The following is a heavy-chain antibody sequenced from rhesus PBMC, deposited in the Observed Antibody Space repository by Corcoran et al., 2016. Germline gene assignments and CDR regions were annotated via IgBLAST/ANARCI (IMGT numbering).Heavy chain of an antibody. D-gene: IGHD1-44*01. Sequence: EVQLVESGGGLVQPGGSLRLSCAASGIPFGGNGFHWGRQDPGKGVEWVSFMSDTGKKTEYAASVKGRFTVSRDNAKKSLSLQLDGLRAEDTAVYYCTTQYSRTYNYWGQGVLVTVSS. CDR3: TTQYSRTYNY. CDR2: MSDTGKKT. V-gene: IGHV3-7*01. J-gene: IGHJ4*01. CDR1: GIPFGGNG.